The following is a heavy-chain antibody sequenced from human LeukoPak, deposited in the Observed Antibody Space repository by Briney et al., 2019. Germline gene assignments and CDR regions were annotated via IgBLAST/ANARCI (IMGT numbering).Heavy chain of an antibody. CDR1: GFTFSSYA. CDR3: AKSVYDYVWGSYRYPFGY. D-gene: IGHD3-16*02. J-gene: IGHJ4*02. V-gene: IGHV3-23*01. CDR2: ISGSGGST. Sequence: TGGSLRLSCAASGFTFSSYAMSWVRQAPGKGLEWVSAISGSGGSTYYADSVKGRFTISRDNSKNTLYLQMNSLRAEDTAVYYCAKSVYDYVWGSYRYPFGYWGQGTLVTVSS.